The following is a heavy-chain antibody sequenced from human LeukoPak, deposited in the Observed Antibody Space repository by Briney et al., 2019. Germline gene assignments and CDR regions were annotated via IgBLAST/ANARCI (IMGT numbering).Heavy chain of an antibody. CDR3: AEDAGDYLGYFDY. V-gene: IGHV3-9*01. CDR1: GFTFDDYA. Sequence: GGSLRLSRAASGFTFDDYAMHWVRQAPGKGLEWVSGISWNSGSIGYADSVKGRFTISRDNAKNSLYLQMNSLRAEDTALYYCAEDAGDYLGYFDYWGQGTLVTVSS. CDR2: ISWNSGSI. J-gene: IGHJ4*02. D-gene: IGHD4-17*01.